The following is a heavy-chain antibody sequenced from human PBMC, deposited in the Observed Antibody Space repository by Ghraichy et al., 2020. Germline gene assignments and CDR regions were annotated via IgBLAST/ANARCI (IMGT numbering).Heavy chain of an antibody. CDR2: IDWNGGE. CDR1: GFSLTTFGMR. V-gene: IGHV2-70*04. J-gene: IGHJ4*02. CDR3: VRSSSGLTAGSFDY. D-gene: IGHD4/OR15-4a*01. Sequence: SGPTLVKPTQTLTLTCTFSGFSLTTFGMRVTWIRQPPGKALEWLARIDWNGGEHYTTSLRPRLTLSKDTSRSQVVLTMTNMDPEDTATYYCVRSSSGLTAGSFDYWGRGILVTVSS.